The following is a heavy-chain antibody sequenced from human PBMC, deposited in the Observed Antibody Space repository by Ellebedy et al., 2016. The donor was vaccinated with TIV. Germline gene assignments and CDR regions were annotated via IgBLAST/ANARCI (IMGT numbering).Heavy chain of an antibody. Sequence: SETLSLTXTVSGGSISSSSYYWGWIRQPPGKGLEWIGSIYYSGSTYYNPSLKSRVTISVDTSKNQFSLKLSSVTAADTAVYYCARAPGEVDVWGQGTTVTVSS. CDR1: GGSISSSSYY. D-gene: IGHD3-10*01. J-gene: IGHJ6*02. CDR2: IYYSGST. V-gene: IGHV4-39*07. CDR3: ARAPGEVDV.